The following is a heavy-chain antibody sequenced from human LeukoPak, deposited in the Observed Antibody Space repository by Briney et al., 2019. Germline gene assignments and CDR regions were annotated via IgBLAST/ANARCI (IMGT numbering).Heavy chain of an antibody. CDR1: GYTFTGYY. D-gene: IGHD5-24*01. CDR3: ARIRDGYNDAYDI. Sequence: ASVKVSCKASGYTFTGYYMHWVRQAPGQGLEWMGWINPNSGDTNYAQRFQGRVTMTRDTSISTAYMELSRLRSEDTAIYYCARIRDGYNDAYDIWGQGTVVTVPS. V-gene: IGHV1-2*02. J-gene: IGHJ3*02. CDR2: INPNSGDT.